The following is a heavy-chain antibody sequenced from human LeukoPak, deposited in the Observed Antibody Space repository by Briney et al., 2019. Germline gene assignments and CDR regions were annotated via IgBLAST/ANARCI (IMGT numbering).Heavy chain of an antibody. J-gene: IGHJ4*02. V-gene: IGHV3-30*02. Sequence: GGSLRLSCAASGFTFSSYGMHWVRQAPGKGLEWVSFIRYDGSNEYYADSVRGRFTISRDNSKNTMYLKMNSLRAEDTAVYYCAKEKYSSGRAFDYWGQGTLVTASS. CDR3: AKEKYSSGRAFDY. CDR1: GFTFSSYG. CDR2: IRYDGSNE. D-gene: IGHD6-19*01.